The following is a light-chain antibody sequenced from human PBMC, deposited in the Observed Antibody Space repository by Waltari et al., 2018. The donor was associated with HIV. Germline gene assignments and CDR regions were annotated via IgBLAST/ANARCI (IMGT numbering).Light chain of an antibody. CDR3: QQSYSTPVT. CDR1: QSISTY. V-gene: IGKV1-39*01. CDR2: TAS. J-gene: IGKJ3*01. Sequence: DIQTTQSPPSLSPSLADRDTINCQASQSISTYLNWFKQRPGKAPNLLIYTASSLQSGVPSRFSGSGSGTDFTLTISSLQPEDFATYYCQQSYSTPVTFGPGTNVAIK.